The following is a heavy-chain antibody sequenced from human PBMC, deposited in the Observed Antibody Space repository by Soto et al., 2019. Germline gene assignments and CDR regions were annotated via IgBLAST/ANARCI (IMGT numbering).Heavy chain of an antibody. V-gene: IGHV3-30*18. CDR2: ISNDESNK. D-gene: IGHD2-8*01. Sequence: QVQLVESGGGVVQPGRSLRLSCAASGFTFGRYGMHWVRQAPGKGLEWVAVISNDESNKYYADSVKGRLTISRDNSKNMVYLQMNSLRGEDTAVYYCAKACTTSAFDIWGQGTMVTVAS. CDR3: AKACTTSAFDI. CDR1: GFTFGRYG. J-gene: IGHJ3*02.